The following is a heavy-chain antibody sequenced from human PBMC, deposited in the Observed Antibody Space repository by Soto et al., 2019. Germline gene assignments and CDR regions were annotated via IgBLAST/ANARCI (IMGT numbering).Heavy chain of an antibody. CDR1: GFTFSDYY. CDR2: NSSSSSYT. J-gene: IGHJ4*02. V-gene: IGHV3-11*06. D-gene: IGHD4-17*01. Sequence: PGGPLRLSCAASGFTFSDYYMSWIRHASGKGLDWASYNSSSSSYTNYADSVKGRFTISRDNAKNSLYLQMNSLRAEDTAVYYCASGSTVRKNYFDYWGQGTLVTVSS. CDR3: ASGSTVRKNYFDY.